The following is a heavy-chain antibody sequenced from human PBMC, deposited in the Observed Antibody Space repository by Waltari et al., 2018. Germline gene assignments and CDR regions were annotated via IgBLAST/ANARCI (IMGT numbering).Heavy chain of an antibody. V-gene: IGHV3-30*15. D-gene: IGHD1-1*01. CDR2: TSPDGFNK. Sequence: QVQLVESGGGVVQSGRSLRRSCAAAGFSLSKYAGHWVRQAPGKGLEWVGVTSPDGFNKYYADSVQGRFTISRDRSLQMSALRSEDTAVYYCARGGSDRAPLDYWGRGTLVTVSS. J-gene: IGHJ4*02. CDR1: GFSLSKYA. CDR3: ARGGSDRAPLDY.